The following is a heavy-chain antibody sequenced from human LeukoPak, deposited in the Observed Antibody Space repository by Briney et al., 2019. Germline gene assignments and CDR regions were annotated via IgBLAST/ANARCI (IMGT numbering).Heavy chain of an antibody. CDR3: AKDTPNIVVVPAATGGYFDY. V-gene: IGHV3-30*18. D-gene: IGHD2-2*01. Sequence: GGSLRLSCAASGFTFSSYGMHWVRQAPGKGLEWVAVISYDGSNKYYADSVKGRFTISRDNSKNTLYLQMNSLRAEDTAVYYCAKDTPNIVVVPAATGGYFDYWGQGTLVTVSS. J-gene: IGHJ4*02. CDR2: ISYDGSNK. CDR1: GFTFSSYG.